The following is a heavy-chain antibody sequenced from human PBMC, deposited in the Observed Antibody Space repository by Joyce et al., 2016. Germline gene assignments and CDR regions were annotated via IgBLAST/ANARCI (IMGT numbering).Heavy chain of an antibody. V-gene: IGHV1-58*01. Sequence: PLVQSGPEGTRPATSVKVSCRPSGFTFSTAAVHWVRQAPGQHLEWIGWVAFGSGNTSYAQKLEERANITRDISTRTANRELRRARSDDTAVFYCATGRLGAVSPWGQGTLVTVSS. CDR3: ATGRLGAVSP. CDR2: VAFGSGNT. CDR1: GFTFSTAA. D-gene: IGHD1-26*01. J-gene: IGHJ5*02.